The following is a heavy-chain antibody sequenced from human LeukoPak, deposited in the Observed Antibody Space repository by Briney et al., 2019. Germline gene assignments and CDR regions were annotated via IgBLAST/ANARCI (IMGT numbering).Heavy chain of an antibody. CDR2: ISPDDSEI. V-gene: IGHV5-51*01. CDR3: ARHEGSGSYYSY. D-gene: IGHD1-26*01. Sequence: GESLKISCKGSGYSFTTYWIAWVRQMPGRGLEWMGIISPDDSEIRYSPSFRGQVTISADKSISTAYLRWSRLKASDTATYYCARHEGSGSYYSYWGQGTLVTVSS. CDR1: GYSFTTYW. J-gene: IGHJ4*02.